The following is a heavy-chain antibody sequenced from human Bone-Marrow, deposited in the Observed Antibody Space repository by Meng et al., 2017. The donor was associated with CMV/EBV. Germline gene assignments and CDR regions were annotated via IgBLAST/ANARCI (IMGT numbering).Heavy chain of an antibody. Sequence: GSLRLSCAASGLTFSSYWMSWIRQPPGKGLEWIGYIYYSGSTYYNPSLKSRVTISVDTSKNQFSLKLSSVTAADTAVYYCAREDGTTVTGDYWGQGTLVTVSS. J-gene: IGHJ4*02. CDR2: IYYSGST. CDR1: GLTFSSYW. V-gene: IGHV4-59*12. CDR3: AREDGTTVTGDY. D-gene: IGHD4-17*01.